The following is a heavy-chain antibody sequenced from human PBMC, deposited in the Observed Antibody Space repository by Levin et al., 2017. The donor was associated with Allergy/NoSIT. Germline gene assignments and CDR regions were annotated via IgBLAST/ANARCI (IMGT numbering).Heavy chain of an antibody. D-gene: IGHD3-16*01. CDR1: GFTFSSYG. V-gene: IGHV3-33*01. CDR2: IWYDGSNK. CDR3: VRDMGVDV. J-gene: IGHJ6*04. Sequence: GGSLRLSCAASGFTFSSYGMHWVRQAPGKGLEWVASIWYDGSNKYYADSVKGRFTISRDNSKNTLYLQMNSLRAEDTAVYYCVRDMGVDVWGKGTTVTVSS.